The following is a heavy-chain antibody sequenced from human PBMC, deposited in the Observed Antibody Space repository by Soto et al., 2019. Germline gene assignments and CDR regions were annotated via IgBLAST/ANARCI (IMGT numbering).Heavy chain of an antibody. V-gene: IGHV5-51*01. CDR1: GYSFTSYW. Sequence: GEALKISCKGSGYSFTSYWIGWVRQMPGKGLEWMGIIYPGDSDTRYSPSFQGQVTISADKSISTAYLQWSSLKASDTAMYYCARSRVSLSGYALYYYGMDVWGQGTTVTVXS. CDR2: IYPGDSDT. CDR3: ARSRVSLSGYALYYYGMDV. D-gene: IGHD5-12*01. J-gene: IGHJ6*02.